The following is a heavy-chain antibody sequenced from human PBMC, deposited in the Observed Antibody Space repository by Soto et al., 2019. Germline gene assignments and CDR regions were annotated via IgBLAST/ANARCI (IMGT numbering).Heavy chain of an antibody. J-gene: IGHJ4*02. CDR3: TSSLAAPGYENDY. Sequence: PGGSLRLSCAASGFTFSGSAMHWVRQASGKGLEWVGRIRSKANSYATAYAASVKGRFTISRDDSKNTAYLQMNSLKTEDTAVYYCTSSLAAPGYENDYWGQGTLVTVSS. V-gene: IGHV3-73*01. CDR2: IRSKANSYAT. D-gene: IGHD6-13*01. CDR1: GFTFSGSA.